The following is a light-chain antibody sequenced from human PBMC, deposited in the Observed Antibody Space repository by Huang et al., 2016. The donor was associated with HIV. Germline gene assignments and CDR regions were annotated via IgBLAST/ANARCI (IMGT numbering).Light chain of an antibody. CDR1: QDITNY. Sequence: IQLTQSPSSLSPLIGDRVTITCRASQDITNYLSWYQQKPRQPPKVLIYAASALPGGVPSRFSGSGSGRNFTLNIKNLQPEDFGTYYCQQLNSYPITFGQGTRLEIK. CDR3: QQLNSYPIT. CDR2: AAS. V-gene: IGKV1-9*01. J-gene: IGKJ5*01.